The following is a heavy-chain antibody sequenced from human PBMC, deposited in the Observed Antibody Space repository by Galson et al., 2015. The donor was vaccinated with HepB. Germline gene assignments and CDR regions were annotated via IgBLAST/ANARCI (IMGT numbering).Heavy chain of an antibody. CDR2: IKSKTDGGTT. Sequence: SLRLSCAASGFTFSNAWMSWVRQAPGKGLEWVGRIKSKTDGGTTDYAAPVKGRFTISRDDSKNTLYLQMNSLKTEDTAVYYCTTADYYDSSGYYHYVYYFDYWGQGTLVTVSS. CDR3: TTADYYDSSGYYHYVYYFDY. D-gene: IGHD3-22*01. CDR1: GFTFSNAW. J-gene: IGHJ4*02. V-gene: IGHV3-15*01.